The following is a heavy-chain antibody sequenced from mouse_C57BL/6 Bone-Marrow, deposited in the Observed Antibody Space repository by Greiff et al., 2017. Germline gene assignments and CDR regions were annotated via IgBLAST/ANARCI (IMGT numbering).Heavy chain of an antibody. CDR1: GFTFSDFY. D-gene: IGHD1-2*01. Sequence: EVMLVESGGGLVQSGRSLRLSCATSGFTFSDFYMEWVRQAPGKGLEWIAARRNKANDFTPEYSASVKGRFIVSRDTSQSILYLQMKALRAEDTAIYYYARDAEYYGPYSWYFEVWGTGTTVTVSS. J-gene: IGHJ1*03. CDR3: ARDAEYYGPYSWYFEV. V-gene: IGHV7-1*01. CDR2: RRNKANDFTP.